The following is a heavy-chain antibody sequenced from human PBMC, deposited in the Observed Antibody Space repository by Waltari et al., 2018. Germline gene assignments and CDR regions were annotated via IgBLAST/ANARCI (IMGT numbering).Heavy chain of an antibody. D-gene: IGHD6-6*01. CDR2: IYDSGNT. Sequence: QVQLRESGPGLVKPSETLSLSCAVSGFSLSSGHYWGWIRQPPGKGLEWIGSIYDSGNTYYNPSLKSRVTMSIDTSKNQFSLRVNSATAADTAVYYCARDRVTGSSGPFNVWGQGTMVTVSS. CDR3: ARDRVTGSSGPFNV. CDR1: GFSLSSGHY. J-gene: IGHJ3*01. V-gene: IGHV4-38-2*02.